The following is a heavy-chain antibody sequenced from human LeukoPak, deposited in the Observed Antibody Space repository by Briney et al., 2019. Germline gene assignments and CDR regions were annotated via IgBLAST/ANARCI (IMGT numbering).Heavy chain of an antibody. Sequence: SGPTLVLPTQALTLTCTFSGFSLSTSGVGVGWVRQPPGKALEWLALFYWADDKRYSPSLKSRLTITKDTSKNQVVLTMTNMDPVDTATYYCAHKVSSGWYVDYWGQGTLVTVSS. CDR2: FYWADDK. V-gene: IGHV2-5*02. J-gene: IGHJ4*02. D-gene: IGHD6-19*01. CDR3: AHKVSSGWYVDY. CDR1: GFSLSTSGVG.